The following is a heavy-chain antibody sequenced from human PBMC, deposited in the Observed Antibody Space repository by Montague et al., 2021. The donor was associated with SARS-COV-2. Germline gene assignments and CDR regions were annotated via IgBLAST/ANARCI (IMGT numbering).Heavy chain of an antibody. CDR3: ARDRFIAGGRLPHGFDP. J-gene: IGHJ5*02. V-gene: IGHV4-59*01. D-gene: IGHD6-13*01. CDR1: GGPISGYY. Sequence: SETLSLTCSVSGGPISGYYWSWIRQSPGKGLEWIGCIYYSGGTIXNPSLKSRVIISVDTSKSQFSLKLSSVTAADTAVYYCARDRFIAGGRLPHGFDPWGQGTLVTVSS. CDR2: IYYSGGT.